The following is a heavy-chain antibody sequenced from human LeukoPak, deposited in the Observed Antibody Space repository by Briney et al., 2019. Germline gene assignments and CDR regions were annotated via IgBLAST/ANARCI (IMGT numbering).Heavy chain of an antibody. CDR1: GGTFSSYA. Sequence: GASVKVSCKASGGTFSSYAISWVRQAPGQGLEWMGRIIPILGIANYAQKFQGRVTITADKSTSTAYMELSSLRSEDTAVYYCAREGPYGSGSPSDYWGQGTLVTVSS. V-gene: IGHV1-69*04. J-gene: IGHJ4*02. CDR3: AREGPYGSGSPSDY. CDR2: IIPILGIA. D-gene: IGHD3-10*01.